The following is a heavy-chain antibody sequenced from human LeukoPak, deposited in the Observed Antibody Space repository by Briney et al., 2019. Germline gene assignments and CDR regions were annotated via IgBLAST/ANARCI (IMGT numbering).Heavy chain of an antibody. Sequence: GESLKISCKGSGYSFTSYWIGWVRQMPGKGLEWMGIIYPGDSDTRYSPSFQGQVTISADMSISTAYLQWSSLKASDTAMYYCARSYDFWSGYYTHWFDPWGQGTLVTVSS. J-gene: IGHJ5*02. V-gene: IGHV5-51*01. CDR2: IYPGDSDT. D-gene: IGHD3-3*01. CDR3: ARSYDFWSGYYTHWFDP. CDR1: GYSFTSYW.